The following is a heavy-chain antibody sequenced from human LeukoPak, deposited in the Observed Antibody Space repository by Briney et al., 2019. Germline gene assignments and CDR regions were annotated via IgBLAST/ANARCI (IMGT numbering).Heavy chain of an antibody. CDR3: ARGRLSTVDPEEGYYYYMDV. CDR2: ISSSSSYI. Sequence: TGGSLRLSCAASGFTFSSYSMNWVRQAPGKGLEWVSSISSSSSYIYYADSVKGRFTISRDNAKNSLYLQMNSLRAEDTAVYYCARGRLSTVDPEEGYYYYMDVWGKGTTVTVSS. V-gene: IGHV3-21*01. J-gene: IGHJ6*03. CDR1: GFTFSSYS. D-gene: IGHD5/OR15-5a*01.